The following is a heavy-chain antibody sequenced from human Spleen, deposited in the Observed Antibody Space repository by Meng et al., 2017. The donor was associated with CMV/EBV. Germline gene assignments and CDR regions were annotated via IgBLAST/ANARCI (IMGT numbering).Heavy chain of an antibody. J-gene: IGHJ6*02. D-gene: IGHD6-6*01. V-gene: IGHV1-69*05. CDR3: ARESGAARPRGYYYYGMDV. CDR2: IIPIFGTA. CDR1: GGTFSSYA. Sequence: SVEVSCKASGGTFSSYAISWVRQAPGQGLEWMGGIIPIFGTANYAQKFQGRVTITTDESTSTAYMELSSLRSEDTAVYYCARESGAARPRGYYYYGMDVWGQGTTVTVSS.